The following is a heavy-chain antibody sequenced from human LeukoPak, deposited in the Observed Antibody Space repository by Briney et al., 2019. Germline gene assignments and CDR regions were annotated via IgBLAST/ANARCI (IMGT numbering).Heavy chain of an antibody. V-gene: IGHV1-8*02. D-gene: IGHD3-10*01. CDR3: ARVPVYGSGSYYNPPRFDP. Sequence: ASVKVSCKASGGTFSSYAISWVRQATGQGLEWMGWMNPNSGNTGYAQKFQGRVTMTRNTSISTAYMELSSLRSEDTAVYYCARVPVYGSGSYYNPPRFDPWGQGTLVTVSS. CDR1: GGTFSSYA. J-gene: IGHJ5*02. CDR2: MNPNSGNT.